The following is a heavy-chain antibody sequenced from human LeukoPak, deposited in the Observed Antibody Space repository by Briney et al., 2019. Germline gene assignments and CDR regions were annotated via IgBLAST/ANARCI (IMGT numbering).Heavy chain of an antibody. Sequence: PSETLSLTCTVSGGSISSGSYYWSWIRQPAGKGLEWIGRIYTSGSTNYNPSLKSRVTISVDTSKNQFSLKLSSVTAADTAVYYCARDGGAGWPIGYWGQGTLVTVSS. V-gene: IGHV4-61*02. D-gene: IGHD6-19*01. J-gene: IGHJ4*02. CDR3: ARDGGAGWPIGY. CDR1: GGSISSGSYY. CDR2: IYTSGST.